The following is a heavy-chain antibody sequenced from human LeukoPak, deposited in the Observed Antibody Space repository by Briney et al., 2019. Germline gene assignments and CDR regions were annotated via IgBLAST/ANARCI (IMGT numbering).Heavy chain of an antibody. D-gene: IGHD1-26*01. Sequence: GASVKVSCKASGYTFTGYYMHWVRQAPGQGLEWMGWINPNSGGTNYAQKFQGRVTMTRDTSISTAYMELSRLRPDDTAVYYCAILIPPGSRLSNWFDPWGQGTLVTVSS. CDR1: GYTFTGYY. CDR2: INPNSGGT. J-gene: IGHJ5*02. V-gene: IGHV1-2*02. CDR3: AILIPPGSRLSNWFDP.